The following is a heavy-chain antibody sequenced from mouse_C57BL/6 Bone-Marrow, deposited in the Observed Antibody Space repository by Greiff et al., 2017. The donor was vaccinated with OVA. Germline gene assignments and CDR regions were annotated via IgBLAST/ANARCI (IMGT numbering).Heavy chain of an antibody. V-gene: IGHV14-4*01. CDR1: GFNIKDDY. CDR3: TTLPLYYGSPYWYFDV. Sequence: EVQLQQSGAELVRPGASVKLSCTASGFNIKDDYMHWVKQRPEQGLEWIGWIDPENGDTEYASKFQGKATIPADTSSNTAYLQLSSLTSEDTAVYYCTTLPLYYGSPYWYFDVWGTGTTVTVSS. D-gene: IGHD1-1*01. CDR2: IDPENGDT. J-gene: IGHJ1*03.